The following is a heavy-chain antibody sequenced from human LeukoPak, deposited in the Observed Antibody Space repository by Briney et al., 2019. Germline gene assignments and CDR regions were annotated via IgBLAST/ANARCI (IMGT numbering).Heavy chain of an antibody. D-gene: IGHD6-6*01. CDR1: GGSISSYY. CDR3: ARLWDSSSSLDY. V-gene: IGHV4-59*08. J-gene: IGHJ4*02. Sequence: TPSETLSLTCTVSGGSISSYYWSWIRQPPGKGPEYIGFIHFSGSTNYNPSLANRVTISADTSTNQFSLRLESVTAADTAVYYCARLWDSSSSLDYWGQGTLVTVSS. CDR2: IHFSGST.